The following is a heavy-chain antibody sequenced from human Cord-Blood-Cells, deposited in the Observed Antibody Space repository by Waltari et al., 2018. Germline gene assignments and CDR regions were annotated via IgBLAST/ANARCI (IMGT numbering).Heavy chain of an antibody. V-gene: IGHV4-39*01. Sequence: QLQLQESGPGLVKPSETLSLTCTVSGGSISSSGYSWGWIRQPPGKGLEWIGSIYYSGSTYYNPSLKSRVTISVDTSKNQFSLKLSSVTAADTAVYYCARHQTGDLTNFDLWGRGTLVTVSS. J-gene: IGHJ2*01. D-gene: IGHD7-27*01. CDR2: IYYSGST. CDR3: ARHQTGDLTNFDL. CDR1: GGSISSSGYS.